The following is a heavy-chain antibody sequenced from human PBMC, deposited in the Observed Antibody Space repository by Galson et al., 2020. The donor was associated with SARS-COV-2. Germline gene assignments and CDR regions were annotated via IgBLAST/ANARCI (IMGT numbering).Heavy chain of an antibody. Sequence: LETLSLTCAVYGGSFSGYYWSWIRQPPGKGLEWIGEINHSGSTHYNPSLTSRVTISVATSKNQFSLKLSSVTAADTAVYYCARGKFSTIFGVVINDALDIWGQGTMVTVSS. J-gene: IGHJ3*02. D-gene: IGHD3-3*01. V-gene: IGHV4-34*01. CDR1: GGSFSGYY. CDR3: ARGKFSTIFGVVINDALDI. CDR2: INHSGST.